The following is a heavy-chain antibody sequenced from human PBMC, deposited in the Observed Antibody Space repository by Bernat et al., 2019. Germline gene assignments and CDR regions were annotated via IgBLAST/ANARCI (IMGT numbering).Heavy chain of an antibody. CDR1: GFTFSSPW. CDR3: SLGFYNSGGTDH. D-gene: IGHD3-22*01. Sequence: EVQLVESGGGLVEPGGSLRLSCAGSGFTFSSPWMNWVRQAPGKGLAWVGRIKSKTSGETTDYAAPVKGRFTISRDDSKNTLYLQMNSLNTEDTAVYFCSLGFYNSGGTDHWGQGALVTVSS. J-gene: IGHJ4*02. V-gene: IGHV3-15*07. CDR2: IKSKTSGETT.